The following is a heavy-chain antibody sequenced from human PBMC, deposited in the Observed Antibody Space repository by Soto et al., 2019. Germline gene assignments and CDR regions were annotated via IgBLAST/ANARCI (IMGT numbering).Heavy chain of an antibody. J-gene: IGHJ5*02. Sequence: GGSLRLSCAASGFTFSDYNMNWVRQAPGRGLEWVSYISTSSSSIYYAGSVKGRFTISRDNSKDSLYLQMNSLRAEDTAVYYCARDRIAVAATTWFDPWGQGTLVTVSS. D-gene: IGHD6-19*01. CDR2: ISTSSSSI. CDR1: GFTFSDYN. CDR3: ARDRIAVAATTWFDP. V-gene: IGHV3-48*01.